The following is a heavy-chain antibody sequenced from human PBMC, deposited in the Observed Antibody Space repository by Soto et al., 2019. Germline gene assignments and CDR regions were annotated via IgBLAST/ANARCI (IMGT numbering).Heavy chain of an antibody. CDR3: ARGDSYGGFDY. Sequence: QVQLQESGPGLVKPSETLSLTCTVSGGSISSYYWSWIRQPPGKGLEWIGYIYYSGSTTYNPSLKSRVTISVYTSKNQFSLKLSSVTAADTAVYYCARGDSYGGFDYWGQGTLVTVSS. CDR1: GGSISSYY. V-gene: IGHV4-59*01. J-gene: IGHJ4*02. D-gene: IGHD5-18*01. CDR2: IYYSGST.